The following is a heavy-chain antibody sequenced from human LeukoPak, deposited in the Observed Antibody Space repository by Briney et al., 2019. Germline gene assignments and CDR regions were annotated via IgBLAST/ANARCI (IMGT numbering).Heavy chain of an antibody. CDR3: ARDMYNWNARFDP. V-gene: IGHV1-69*04. CDR1: GGTFSSYA. CDR2: IIPILGIA. J-gene: IGHJ5*02. Sequence: ASVKVSCKASGGTFSSYAISWVRQAPGQGLEWMGRIIPILGIANYAQKFQGRVTITADKSTSTAYMELSSLRSEGTAVYYCARDMYNWNARFDPWGQGTLVTVSS. D-gene: IGHD1-1*01.